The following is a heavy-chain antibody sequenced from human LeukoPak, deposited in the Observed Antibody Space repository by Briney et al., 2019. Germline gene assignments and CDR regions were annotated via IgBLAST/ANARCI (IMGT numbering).Heavy chain of an antibody. D-gene: IGHD1-26*01. CDR1: GFTFSSYG. CDR3: EGWERPFDY. J-gene: IGHJ4*02. Sequence: GGSLRLSCAASGFTFSSYGMHWVRQAPGKELEWVSVVYSDGKTCYADAVKGRFTISKDNSRNTLYLQMNSLRAEDTAVYYCEGWERPFDYWGQGALVTVSS. V-gene: IGHV3-NL1*01. CDR2: VYSDGKT.